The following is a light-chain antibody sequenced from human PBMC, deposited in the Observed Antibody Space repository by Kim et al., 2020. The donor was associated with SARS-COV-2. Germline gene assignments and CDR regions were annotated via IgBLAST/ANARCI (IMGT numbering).Light chain of an antibody. CDR2: NAS. Sequence: GSPGESATLSCRASQSVSSHLAWYQQKPGQAPRLLIYNASTRATGIPARFSGSGSGTEFTLTIISLQSEDSAIYYCQQYNNWPPLTFGGGTKLEI. J-gene: IGKJ4*01. V-gene: IGKV3-15*01. CDR1: QSVSSH. CDR3: QQYNNWPPLT.